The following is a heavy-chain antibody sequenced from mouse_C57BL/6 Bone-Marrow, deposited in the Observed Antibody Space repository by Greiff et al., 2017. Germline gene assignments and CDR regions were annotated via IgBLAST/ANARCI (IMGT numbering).Heavy chain of an antibody. CDR2: IDPENGDT. CDR3: TDGYYDY. Sequence: VQLKQSGAELVRPGASVKLSCTASGFNIKDDYMHWVKQRPEQGLEWIGWIDPENGDTEYASKFQGKATITADTSSNTAYLQLSSLTSEDTAVYYCTDGYYDYWGQGTTLTVSS. J-gene: IGHJ2*01. D-gene: IGHD2-3*01. CDR1: GFNIKDDY. V-gene: IGHV14-4*01.